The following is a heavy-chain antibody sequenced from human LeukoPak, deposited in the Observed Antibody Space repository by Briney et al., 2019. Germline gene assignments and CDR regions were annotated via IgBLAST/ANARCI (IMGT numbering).Heavy chain of an antibody. CDR2: TYYRSKWYY. D-gene: IGHD6-13*01. J-gene: IGHJ5*01. V-gene: IGHV6-1*01. Sequence: SQTLSLTCAISGDSVSSKNAAWNWIRQSLSRGLEWLGRTYYRSKWYYDYAESVKSRISINPDTSKNQLSLEVNSVTPEDTAVYYCARGFSSSWFDSWGQGTLVTVSS. CDR3: ARGFSSSWFDS. CDR1: GDSVSSKNAA.